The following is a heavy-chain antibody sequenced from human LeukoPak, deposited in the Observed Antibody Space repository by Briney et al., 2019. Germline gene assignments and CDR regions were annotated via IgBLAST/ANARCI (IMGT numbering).Heavy chain of an antibody. D-gene: IGHD6-13*01. CDR3: ARGWSTGQIAAAGSDDAFDI. CDR2: IYYSGST. J-gene: IGHJ3*02. V-gene: IGHV4-31*03. CDR1: GGSINSGGYY. Sequence: SETLSLTCTVSGGSINSGGYYWSWIRQHPGKGLEWIGYIYYSGSTYYNPSLKSRVTISVDTSKNQFSLKLSSVTAADTAVYYCARGWSTGQIAAAGSDDAFDIWGQGTMVTVSS.